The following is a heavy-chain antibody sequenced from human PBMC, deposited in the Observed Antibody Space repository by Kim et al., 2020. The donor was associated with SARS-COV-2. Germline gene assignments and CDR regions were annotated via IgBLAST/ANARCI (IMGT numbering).Heavy chain of an antibody. CDR2: IYYSGST. CDR3: ARARAPTLRYFDWTQYWYFDL. D-gene: IGHD3-9*01. Sequence: SETLSLTCTVSGGSISSGGYYWSWIRQHPGKGLEWIGYIYYSGSTYYNPSLKSRVTISVDTSKNQFSLKLSSVTAADTAVYYCARARAPTLRYFDWTQYWYFDLCGRGTLVSVSS. V-gene: IGHV4-31*03. CDR1: GGSISSGGYY. J-gene: IGHJ2*01.